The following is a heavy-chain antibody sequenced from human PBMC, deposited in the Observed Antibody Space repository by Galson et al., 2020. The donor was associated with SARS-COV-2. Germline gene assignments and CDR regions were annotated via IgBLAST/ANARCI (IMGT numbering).Heavy chain of an antibody. J-gene: IGHJ6*02. V-gene: IGHV3-33*06. CDR1: GFTFSSYG. D-gene: IGHD3-10*01. CDR2: IWYDGSNT. Sequence: GGSLRLSCAASGFTFSSYGMHWVRQAPGKGLEWVAVIWYDGSNTKYADSVKGRFTISRDNSKNTVYLQMNSLGDDDTAMYYCAKDRVHYYYYYGMDVWGQGTTVTVSS. CDR3: AKDRVHYYYYYGMDV.